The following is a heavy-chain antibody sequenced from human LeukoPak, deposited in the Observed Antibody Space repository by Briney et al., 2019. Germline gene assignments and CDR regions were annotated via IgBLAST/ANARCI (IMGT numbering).Heavy chain of an antibody. CDR1: GFTFSSYG. V-gene: IGHV3-48*04. CDR3: ARDEVSGYSYDLIDY. CDR2: ISSSGSTI. J-gene: IGHJ4*02. D-gene: IGHD5-18*01. Sequence: GGSLRLSCAASGFTFSSYGMHWVRQAPGKGLEWVSYISSSGSTIYYADSVKGRFTISRDNAKNSLYLQMNSLRAEDTAVYYCARDEVSGYSYDLIDYWGQGTLVTVSS.